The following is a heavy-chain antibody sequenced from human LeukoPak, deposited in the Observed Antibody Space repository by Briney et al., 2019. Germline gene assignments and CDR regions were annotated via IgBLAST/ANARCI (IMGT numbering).Heavy chain of an antibody. D-gene: IGHD4-17*01. J-gene: IGHJ4*02. Sequence: PSETLSLTCAVSGESFSGNFWTWIRQSPGKGLEWIGEIDNNGITNYNPSLKSRVTISLDTSKNQFSLKVSSVTAADTAVYYCARGQGTVTTHWGQGTLVTVSS. CDR1: GESFSGNF. CDR2: IDNNGIT. V-gene: IGHV4-34*01. CDR3: ARGQGTVTTH.